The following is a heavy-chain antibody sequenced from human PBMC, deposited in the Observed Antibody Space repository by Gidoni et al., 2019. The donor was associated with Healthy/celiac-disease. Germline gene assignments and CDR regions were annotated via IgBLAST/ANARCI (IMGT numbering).Heavy chain of an antibody. CDR2: IDHRGST. CDR3: ARDELGTNWFDP. Sequence: QVQLQESGPGLVKPSETLSLTCTVPGYSISSGYYWGWIRQPPGMGLEWIGSIDHRGSTYYNLSLKSRVTISGVTSKNQFSLKLSSVTAADTAVYYCARDELGTNWFDPWGQGTLVTVSS. V-gene: IGHV4-38-2*02. CDR1: GYSISSGYY. J-gene: IGHJ5*02. D-gene: IGHD1-1*01.